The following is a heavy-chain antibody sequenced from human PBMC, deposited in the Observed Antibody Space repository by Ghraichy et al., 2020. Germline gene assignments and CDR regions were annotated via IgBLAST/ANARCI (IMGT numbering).Heavy chain of an antibody. V-gene: IGHV3-23*01. CDR2: ISGSGGNT. J-gene: IGHJ4*02. Sequence: GGSLRLSCAASGFTFSSYAMTWFRQAPGKGLEWVSGISGSGGNTYHADSVKGRFTISRDNSKNTLYLQVNSLRAEDTAVYYCAKDSRYSSSWSYFDSWGQGTLVTVSS. CDR3: AKDSRYSSSWSYFDS. D-gene: IGHD6-13*01. CDR1: GFTFSSYA.